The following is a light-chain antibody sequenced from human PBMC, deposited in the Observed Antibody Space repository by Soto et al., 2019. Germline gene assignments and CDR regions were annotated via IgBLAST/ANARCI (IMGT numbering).Light chain of an antibody. CDR2: SNY. Sequence: QSVLTQPPSASGTPGQRLTISCSGSSSNIGSKTVNWYQQLPGTAPKLLIYSNYQRPSGVPDRFSGSKSGTSASLAISGLQSEDEADYYCSAWDAILNGYVFGTGTQLTVL. CDR1: SSNIGSKT. J-gene: IGLJ1*01. CDR3: SAWDAILNGYV. V-gene: IGLV1-44*01.